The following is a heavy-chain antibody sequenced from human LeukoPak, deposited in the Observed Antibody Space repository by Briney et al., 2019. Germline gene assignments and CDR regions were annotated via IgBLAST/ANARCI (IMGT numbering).Heavy chain of an antibody. CDR1: GYTFTSYG. V-gene: IGHV1-18*01. CDR3: ARDWARDGYNSFGY. CDR2: ISAYNGNT. J-gene: IGHJ4*02. Sequence: ASVKVSCKASGYTFTSYGISWVRQAPGQGLEWMGWISAYNGNTNYAQKLQGRVTMTTDTSTSTAYMELSSLRSEDTAVYYCARDWARDGYNSFGYWGQGTLVTVSS. D-gene: IGHD5-24*01.